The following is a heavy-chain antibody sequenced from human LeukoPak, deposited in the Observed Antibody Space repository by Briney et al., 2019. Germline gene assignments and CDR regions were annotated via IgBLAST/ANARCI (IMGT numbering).Heavy chain of an antibody. CDR2: IKQDGSEK. CDR3: ARAESSLLLWFGEQYFDY. D-gene: IGHD3-10*01. V-gene: IGHV3-7*03. CDR1: GFTSSSYW. J-gene: IGHJ4*02. Sequence: GGSLRLSCAASGFTSSSYWMSWVRQAPGKGLEWVANIKQDGSEKYYVDSVKGRFTISRDNAKNSLYLQMNSLRAEDTAVYYCARAESSLLLWFGEQYFDYWGQGTLVTVSS.